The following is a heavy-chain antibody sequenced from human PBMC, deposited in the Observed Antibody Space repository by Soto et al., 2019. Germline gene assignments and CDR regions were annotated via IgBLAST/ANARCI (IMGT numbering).Heavy chain of an antibody. CDR1: GGTFSSYA. CDR3: ASLDYYGSGSYYNAVYDAFDI. D-gene: IGHD3-10*01. CDR2: IIPIFGTA. J-gene: IGHJ3*02. V-gene: IGHV1-69*01. Sequence: QVQLVQSGAEVKKPGSSVKVSCKASGGTFSSYAISWVRQAPGQGLEWMGGIIPIFGTANYAQKFQGRVTITADESTSTAYMELSSLRSEDTAVYYCASLDYYGSGSYYNAVYDAFDIRGQGTMVTVSS.